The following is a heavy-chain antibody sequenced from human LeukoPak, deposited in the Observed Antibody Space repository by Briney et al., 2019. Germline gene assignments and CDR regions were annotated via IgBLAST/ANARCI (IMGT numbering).Heavy chain of an antibody. V-gene: IGHV3-30*18. J-gene: IGHJ4*02. CDR2: ISYDGSNK. CDR1: GFTFSSYG. Sequence: GGSQRLSWAASGFTFSSYGVHWVRQAPGKGLEWVAVISYDGSNKYYADSVKGRFTISRDNSKNTLYLQMNSLRAEDTAVYYCAKEKHPYYYDSPSYFDYWGQGTLVTVSS. CDR3: AKEKHPYYYDSPSYFDY. D-gene: IGHD3-22*01.